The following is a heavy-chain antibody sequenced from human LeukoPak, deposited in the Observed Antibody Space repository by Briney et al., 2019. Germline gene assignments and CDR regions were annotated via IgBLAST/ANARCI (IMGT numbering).Heavy chain of an antibody. CDR3: ARTLITGGDAFDI. V-gene: IGHV1-2*04. D-gene: IGHD1-20*01. Sequence: GASVKVSCKASGYTFTGYYMHWVRQAPGQGLEWMGWINPNSGGTNYAQKFQGWVTMTRDTSISTAYMELSRLRSDDTAVYYCARTLITGGDAFDIWGQGTMVTVSS. CDR1: GYTFTGYY. CDR2: INPNSGGT. J-gene: IGHJ3*02.